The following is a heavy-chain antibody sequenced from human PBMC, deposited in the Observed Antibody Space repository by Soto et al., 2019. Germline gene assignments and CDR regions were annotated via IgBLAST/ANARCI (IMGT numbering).Heavy chain of an antibody. CDR1: GYSFSSYG. J-gene: IGHJ3*02. CDR2: IGAYNGDT. D-gene: IGHD3-10*01. Sequence: QVQLVQSGAEVKNPGASVKVSCKASGYSFSSYGISWVRQAPGQGLEWVGWIGAYNGDTNYAQKHQGRVTLTTDTSTSTAYMELTSLRSDDTAMYYCARDRGYRPDTFDIWGQGTMVIVNS. V-gene: IGHV1-18*01. CDR3: ARDRGYRPDTFDI.